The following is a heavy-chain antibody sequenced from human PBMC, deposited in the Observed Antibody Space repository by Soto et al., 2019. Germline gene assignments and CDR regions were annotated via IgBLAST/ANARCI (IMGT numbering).Heavy chain of an antibody. D-gene: IGHD6-6*01. Sequence: EVQLLESGGGLVQPGGSLRLSCAASGFTFSSYAMSWVRQAPGKGLEWVSAISGSGGSTYYADSVKGRFTISRDNSKNTLYLQMNSLRAEDPAVYYCAGSIAARPNGNWGQGTLVTVSS. CDR2: ISGSGGST. CDR1: GFTFSSYA. J-gene: IGHJ4*02. V-gene: IGHV3-23*01. CDR3: AGSIAARPNGN.